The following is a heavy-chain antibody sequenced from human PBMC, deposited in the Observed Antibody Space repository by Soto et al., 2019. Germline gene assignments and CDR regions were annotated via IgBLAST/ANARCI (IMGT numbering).Heavy chain of an antibody. J-gene: IGHJ5*02. D-gene: IGHD5-12*01. Sequence: GESLKISCKGSGYSFTTYWIGWVRQTPGKGLEWIGIIHPDDSDTTYNPSFQGQVTISADKSITTAYLQWSSLKASDTAIYYCAVSNAITPSWFDLWGPATLVTVSS. CDR1: GYSFTTYW. V-gene: IGHV5-51*01. CDR3: AVSNAITPSWFDL. CDR2: IHPDDSDT.